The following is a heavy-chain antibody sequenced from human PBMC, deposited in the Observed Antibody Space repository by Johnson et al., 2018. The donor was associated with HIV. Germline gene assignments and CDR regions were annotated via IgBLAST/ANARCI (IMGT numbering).Heavy chain of an antibody. J-gene: IGHJ3*02. CDR2: IYSGDSA. Sequence: VQLVEYGGGLVQPGGSLRLSCAASGFTFSSYWMHWVRQAPGKGLEWVSVIYSGDSAYYTHSVKGRFTISRDNSKNTLYLQMNSLRAEDTAVYFCARERMAAAGTDAFDIWGQGTMVTVSS. CDR3: ARERMAAAGTDAFDI. V-gene: IGHV3-66*01. D-gene: IGHD6-13*01. CDR1: GFTFSSYW.